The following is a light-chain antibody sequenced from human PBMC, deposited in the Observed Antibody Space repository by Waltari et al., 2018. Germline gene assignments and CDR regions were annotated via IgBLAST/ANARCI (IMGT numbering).Light chain of an antibody. Sequence: SSELTQDPAVSVALGQTVRITCQGDSLRSYSSSWYQQKPGQAPVLVIYGKNNRPSGIPDRFSGSTSGNTASLTISGAHAEDEADYYCNSRDTSGNHVVFGGGTKLTVL. V-gene: IGLV3-19*01. CDR3: NSRDTSGNHVV. CDR1: SLRSYS. CDR2: GKN. J-gene: IGLJ2*01.